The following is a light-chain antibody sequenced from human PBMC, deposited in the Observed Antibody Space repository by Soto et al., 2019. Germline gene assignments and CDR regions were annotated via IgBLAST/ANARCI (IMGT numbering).Light chain of an antibody. CDR1: QSISSNY. V-gene: IGKV3-20*01. CDR3: QKYNRAPRT. CDR2: GAS. Sequence: EIVLRQSPGTLSLSPGERATLSCRASQSISSNYVAWYQQKPGQAPRLLIYGASSRATGIPARFSGSGSGTDFTLTISSLQPEDVATYYCQKYNRAPRTFGQGTKVDI. J-gene: IGKJ1*01.